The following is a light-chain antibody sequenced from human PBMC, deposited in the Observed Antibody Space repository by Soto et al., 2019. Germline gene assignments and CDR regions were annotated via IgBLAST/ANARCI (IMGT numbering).Light chain of an antibody. Sequence: DIVMTQATDSLAVSLGERATINCKSSESVLYSSNNKNYLAWYQQKAGQPPKLLIYWASTRESGVPDRFSGSGSGTDFTITISSLQAEDVAVYYCQQYYSPFPLTFGGGTKVDIK. CDR2: WAS. CDR3: QQYYSPFPLT. V-gene: IGKV4-1*01. CDR1: ESVLYSSNNKNY. J-gene: IGKJ4*01.